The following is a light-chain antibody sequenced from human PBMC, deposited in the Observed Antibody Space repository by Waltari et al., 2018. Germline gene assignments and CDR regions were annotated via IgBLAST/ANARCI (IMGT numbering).Light chain of an antibody. V-gene: IGKV1-5*03. Sequence: DIQMTQSPSTLSASVGDRVTVTCRASESIGRWLAWFQHKPGTAPRLLIYKASTLKSGVPLRFSGSGYGTEFNLSISSLQADDCATYFCHQYNTYEHSFGQGTRLEVK. CDR3: HQYNTYEHS. CDR2: KAS. J-gene: IGKJ2*03. CDR1: ESIGRW.